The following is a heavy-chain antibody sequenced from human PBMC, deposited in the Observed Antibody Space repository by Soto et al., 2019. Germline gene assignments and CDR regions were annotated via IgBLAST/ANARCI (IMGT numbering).Heavy chain of an antibody. CDR3: ARGSISSSWQGYYYYYGMDV. J-gene: IGHJ6*02. CDR2: IIPIFGTA. CDR1: GGTFSSYA. Sequence: ASVKVSCKASGGTFSSYAISWLRQAPGQGLEWMGGIIPIFGTANYAQKFQGRVTITADKSTSTAYMELSSLRSEDTAVCYCARGSISSSWQGYYYYYGMDVWGQGTTVTVSS. V-gene: IGHV1-69*06. D-gene: IGHD6-13*01.